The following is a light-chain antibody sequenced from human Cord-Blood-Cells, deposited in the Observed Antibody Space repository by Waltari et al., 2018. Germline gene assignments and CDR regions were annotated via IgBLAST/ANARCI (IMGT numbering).Light chain of an antibody. V-gene: IGKV3-11*01. J-gene: IGKJ4*01. CDR2: DAS. CDR1: QSVSSY. Sequence: IVFTQSTATLSSSPGARATPPCRTSQSVSSYLAWYQQKPGQAPRLLTYDASNRATGIPARFSGSGSGTDVTLTISSLEPEDFAIYYCQQRSNWLTFGGWTKLEIK. CDR3: QQRSNWLT.